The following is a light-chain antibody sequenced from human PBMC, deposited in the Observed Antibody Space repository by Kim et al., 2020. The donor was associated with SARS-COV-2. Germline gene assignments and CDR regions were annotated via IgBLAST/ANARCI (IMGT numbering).Light chain of an antibody. V-gene: IGKV3-20*01. CDR3: QQYSSSPAT. CDR2: GAS. CDR1: QSVSSNY. Sequence: SPAERAALSCRASQSVSSNYLAWYQQKPGQAPRLLIYGASSRATGSPDRFSGSGSGTDFTLTITRLEPEDFAVYYCQQYSSSPATFGQGTKVDIK. J-gene: IGKJ1*01.